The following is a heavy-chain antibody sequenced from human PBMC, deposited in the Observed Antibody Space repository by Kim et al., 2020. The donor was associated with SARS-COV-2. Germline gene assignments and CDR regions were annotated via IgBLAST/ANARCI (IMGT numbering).Heavy chain of an antibody. CDR3: AGFQHPEDGFKNDAFDI. CDR2: MYYTGST. J-gene: IGHJ3*02. Sequence: SETLSLTCTVSGGSISSGGYYWSWIRQHPGKGLEWIGYMYYTGSTYYNPSLKSLLTISVDTSKNQFSLKLSSVTAADTALYYCAGFQHPEDGFKNDAFDIWGPGTMVPVSS. D-gene: IGHD2-15*01. V-gene: IGHV4-31*01. CDR1: GGSISSGGYY.